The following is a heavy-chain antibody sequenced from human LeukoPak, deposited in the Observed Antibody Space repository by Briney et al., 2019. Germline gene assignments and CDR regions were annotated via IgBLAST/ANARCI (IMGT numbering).Heavy chain of an antibody. J-gene: IGHJ6*03. D-gene: IGHD6-19*01. V-gene: IGHV3-21*01. CDR2: ISSSGSYI. CDR3: ARVVTVAWSERRPGYYYMDV. Sequence: GGSLRLSCAASGFTFGSSGMNWVRQAPGKGLEWVSSISSSGSYIYYAGSVRGRFTISRDNAKNSLYLQVNSLRAEDTAVYFCARVVTVAWSERRPGYYYMDVWGKGTTVTVSS. CDR1: GFTFGSSG.